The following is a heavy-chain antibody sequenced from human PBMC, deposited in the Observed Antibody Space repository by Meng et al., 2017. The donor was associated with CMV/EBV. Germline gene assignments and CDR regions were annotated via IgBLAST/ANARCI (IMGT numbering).Heavy chain of an antibody. D-gene: IGHD4-23*01. Sequence: GEPLKISCAASGFTFSNYAMSWVRQAPGKGLEWVSTISGSGGSTYYADSVKGRFTISRDISKNTLYLQMNSLRAEDTAVYYCAKVSPLINSYYFDYWGQGTLVTVSS. CDR2: ISGSGGST. J-gene: IGHJ4*02. CDR1: GFTFSNYA. V-gene: IGHV3-23*01. CDR3: AKVSPLINSYYFDY.